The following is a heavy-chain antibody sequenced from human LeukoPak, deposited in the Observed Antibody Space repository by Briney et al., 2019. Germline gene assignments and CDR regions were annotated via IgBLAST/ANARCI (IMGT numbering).Heavy chain of an antibody. Sequence: GRSLRFSCAASGFTFSSYGMHCVRQAPGKGRLGVADIWSDGSDKYYADSVKGRFTISRDNSKNTLYLQMNSLRAEDTAVYYCAREGFPYYYYGMDVWGQGTTITVSS. CDR3: AREGFPYYYYGMDV. CDR1: GFTFSSYG. V-gene: IGHV3-33*01. D-gene: IGHD3-10*01. J-gene: IGHJ6*02. CDR2: IWSDGSDK.